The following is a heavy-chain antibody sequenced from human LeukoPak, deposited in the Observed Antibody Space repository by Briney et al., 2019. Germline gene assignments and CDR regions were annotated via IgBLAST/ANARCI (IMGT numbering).Heavy chain of an antibody. V-gene: IGHV3-21*01. D-gene: IGHD2-2*01. J-gene: IGHJ1*01. CDR3: AKPPGSIVVVPTAIPEYFQH. CDR2: ISSSSSYI. Sequence: GGSLRLSCAASGFTFSSYSMNWVRQAPGKGLEWVSSISSSSSYIYYADSVKGRFTISRDNAKNSLYLQMNSLRTEDTAIYYCAKPPGSIVVVPTAIPEYFQHWGQGTLVTVSS. CDR1: GFTFSSYS.